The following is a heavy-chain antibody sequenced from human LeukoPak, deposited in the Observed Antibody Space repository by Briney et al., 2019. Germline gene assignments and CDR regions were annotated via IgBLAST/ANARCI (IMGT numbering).Heavy chain of an antibody. D-gene: IGHD4-17*01. Sequence: SETLSLTCAVSGGSISSSNWWSWVRQPPGKGLEWIGEIYHSGSTNYNPSLKSRVTISVDKSKNQFSLKLSSVTAADTAVYYCARFYGDFVPAAFDIWAKGQWSPSLQ. CDR1: GGSISSSNW. CDR2: IYHSGST. CDR3: ARFYGDFVPAAFDI. J-gene: IGHJ3*02. V-gene: IGHV4-4*02.